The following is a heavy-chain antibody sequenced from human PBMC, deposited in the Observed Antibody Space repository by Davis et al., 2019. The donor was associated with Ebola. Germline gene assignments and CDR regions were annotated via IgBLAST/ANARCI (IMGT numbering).Heavy chain of an antibody. Sequence: GGSLRLSCTASGFNVSGNYMSWVRKAPGKGLEWVAVIYRGGSTYYADSVKGRFTISRDNSKDTVQLQMNSLRAEDTAIYYCTRGRGGSSWELYWGQGTLVTVSS. D-gene: IGHD6-13*01. V-gene: IGHV3-53*01. CDR2: IYRGGST. CDR1: GFNVSGNY. CDR3: TRGRGGSSWELY. J-gene: IGHJ4*02.